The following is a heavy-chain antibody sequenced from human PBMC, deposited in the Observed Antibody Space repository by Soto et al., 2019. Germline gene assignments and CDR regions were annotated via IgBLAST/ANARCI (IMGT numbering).Heavy chain of an antibody. V-gene: IGHV4-34*01. CDR2: INHSGST. J-gene: IGHJ4*02. CDR3: ARDGLGAAAAHFDY. Sequence: QVQLQQWGAGLLKPSETLSLTCAVYGGSFSGYYWSWIRQPPGKGLEWIGEINHSGSTNYNPSLTRRVTISVDIAKNQPSRKLNSVTAADTAVYYCARDGLGAAAAHFDYWGQGTLVTVSS. D-gene: IGHD6-13*01. CDR1: GGSFSGYY.